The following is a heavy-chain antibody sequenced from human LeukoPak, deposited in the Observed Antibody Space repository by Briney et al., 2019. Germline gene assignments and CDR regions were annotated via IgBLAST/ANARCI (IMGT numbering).Heavy chain of an antibody. Sequence: PSETLSLTCTVSGGSISSSSYYWGWIRQPPGKGLEWIGSIYYSGSTNYNPSLKSRVTISVDTSKNQFSLKLSSVTAADTAVYYCARSVGGFVVDNWFDPWGQGTLVTVSS. J-gene: IGHJ5*02. D-gene: IGHD2-15*01. CDR1: GGSISSSSYY. CDR2: IYYSGST. V-gene: IGHV4-39*01. CDR3: ARSVGGFVVDNWFDP.